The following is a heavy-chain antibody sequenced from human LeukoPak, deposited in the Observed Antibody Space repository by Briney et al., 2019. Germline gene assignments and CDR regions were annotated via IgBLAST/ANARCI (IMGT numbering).Heavy chain of an antibody. CDR3: AKDSGWPFDY. V-gene: IGHV3-33*06. Sequence: GGSLRLSCEASGFTFITYGMHWVRQAPGKGLEWVAVIWYDGSNKYYGDSVKGRFTISRDNSKNTLYLQMNSLRAEDTAVYYCAKDSGWPFDYWGQGTLVTVSS. D-gene: IGHD6-19*01. CDR1: GFTFITYG. J-gene: IGHJ4*02. CDR2: IWYDGSNK.